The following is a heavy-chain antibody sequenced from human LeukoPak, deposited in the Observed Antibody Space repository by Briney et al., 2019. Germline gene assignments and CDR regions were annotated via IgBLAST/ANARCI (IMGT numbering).Heavy chain of an antibody. CDR1: GFTFSSHW. D-gene: IGHD6-13*01. Sequence: PGGSLRLSCAASGFTFSSHWMSWVRQAPGKGLEWVANIKKDGSEKYYVDAVKGRFTISRDNFKNTLYLQMNSLRAEDTAVYYCAKDRSSSRKPPVYYFDYWGQGTLVTVSS. J-gene: IGHJ4*02. V-gene: IGHV3-7*01. CDR3: AKDRSSSRKPPVYYFDY. CDR2: IKKDGSEK.